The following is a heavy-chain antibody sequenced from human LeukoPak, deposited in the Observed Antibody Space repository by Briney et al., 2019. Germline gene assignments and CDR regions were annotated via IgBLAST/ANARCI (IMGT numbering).Heavy chain of an antibody. Sequence: PGGSLRLSCAASGLTFSNYWMHWVRQAPGKGLVWVSRINSDGSSTNYADSVKGRFTVSRDNAKSSLYLQMNSLRAEDTAVYYCASRYCGGDCYFYWGQGTLVTVSS. CDR2: INSDGSST. J-gene: IGHJ4*02. D-gene: IGHD2-21*02. CDR3: ASRYCGGDCYFY. V-gene: IGHV3-74*01. CDR1: GLTFSNYW.